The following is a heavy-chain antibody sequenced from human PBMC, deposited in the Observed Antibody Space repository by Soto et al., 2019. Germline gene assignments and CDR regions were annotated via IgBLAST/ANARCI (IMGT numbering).Heavy chain of an antibody. D-gene: IGHD2-8*01. J-gene: IGHJ4*02. CDR3: ARDNVPSDFFDS. CDR1: GFTFNIHN. Sequence: GGSLRLSCSASGFTFNIHNMNWVRQAPGKGLEWVSSISSRSSYIYYSDSVKGRFTISRDNAKNSLYLQMSSLRAEDTAVYYCARDNVPSDFFDSWGQGTLVTVSS. V-gene: IGHV3-21*01. CDR2: ISSRSSYI.